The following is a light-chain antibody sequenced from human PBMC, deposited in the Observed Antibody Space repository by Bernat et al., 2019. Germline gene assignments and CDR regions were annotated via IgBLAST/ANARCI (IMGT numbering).Light chain of an antibody. Sequence: NVMLTQPHSVSESPGKAVTISCTRSSGSVALKYVHWYQKRPGSSPTMVIYEDKQRPSGVPDRFSGSIDKSSNSATLTISGLKTDDEADYYCQSYDDSQQWRFGGGTKLTVL. J-gene: IGLJ2*01. CDR2: EDK. V-gene: IGLV6-57*01. CDR1: SGSVALKY. CDR3: QSYDDSQQWR.